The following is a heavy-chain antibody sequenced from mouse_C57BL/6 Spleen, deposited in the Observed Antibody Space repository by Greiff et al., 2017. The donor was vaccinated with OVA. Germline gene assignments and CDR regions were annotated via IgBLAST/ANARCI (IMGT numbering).Heavy chain of an antibody. Sequence: VQLQQPGAELVKPGASVKLSCKASGYTFTSYWMHWVKQRPGQGLEWIGMIHSNSGSTNYNEKFKSKDTLTVDKSSSTAYMQLSSLTSEDSAVYYCARSSDGDYWGQGTSVTVSS. J-gene: IGHJ4*01. D-gene: IGHD1-2*01. CDR1: GYTFTSYW. V-gene: IGHV1-64*01. CDR2: IHSNSGST. CDR3: ARSSDGDY.